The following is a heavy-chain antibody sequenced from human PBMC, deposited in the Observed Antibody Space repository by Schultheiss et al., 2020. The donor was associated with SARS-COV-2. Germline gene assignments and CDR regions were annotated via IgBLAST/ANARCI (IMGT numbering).Heavy chain of an antibody. CDR3: ARRRSDGNWYLDT. Sequence: SETLSLTCTVSGVSVSTYCWNWIRRPPGKGLEWIGFIHDSGSTNYNPSLKSRVTISVDTSKNQFSLKLTSVTAADTAIYYCARRRSDGNWYLDTLGPGTLVTVSS. V-gene: IGHV4-59*08. CDR2: IHDSGST. D-gene: IGHD4-23*01. CDR1: GVSVSTYC. J-gene: IGHJ4*02.